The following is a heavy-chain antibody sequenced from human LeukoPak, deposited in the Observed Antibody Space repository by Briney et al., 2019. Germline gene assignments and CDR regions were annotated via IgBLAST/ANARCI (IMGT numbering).Heavy chain of an antibody. J-gene: IGHJ4*02. CDR2: IKSKTDGGIT. CDR1: GFTFSNAW. V-gene: IGHV3-15*01. CDR3: TTDCYYDSSGYCLSTFDY. Sequence: GGSLRLSCAASGFTFSNAWMSWVRQAPGKGLEWVGRIKSKTDGGITDYAAPVKGRFTISRDDSKNTLYLQMNSLKTEDTAVYYCTTDCYYDSSGYCLSTFDYWGQGTLVTVSS. D-gene: IGHD3-22*01.